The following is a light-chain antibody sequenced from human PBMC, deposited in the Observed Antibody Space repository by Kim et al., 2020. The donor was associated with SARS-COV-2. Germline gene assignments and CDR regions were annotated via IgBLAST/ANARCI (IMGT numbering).Light chain of an antibody. V-gene: IGLV1-40*01. CDR2: ANI. CDR1: SSNLGAGSD. CDR3: QSYDNSLNNKV. Sequence: QKVSSSCTGSSSNLGAGSDVHSYQHLPGSAPKLLILANINPPSGVPDRFFGSRSGTSASLTITRLQAEDEADYYCQSYDNSLNNKVFGGGTKVTVL. J-gene: IGLJ2*01.